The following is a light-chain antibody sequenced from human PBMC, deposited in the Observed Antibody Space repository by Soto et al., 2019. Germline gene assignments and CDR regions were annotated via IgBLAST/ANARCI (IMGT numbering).Light chain of an antibody. CDR1: QSISTY. J-gene: IGKJ5*01. V-gene: IGKV1-39*01. Sequence: IQMTNSPSSLSGCVRKRVVITFRASQSISTYLNWYQKKTGKAPNLLIYDASRLQSGVPSRFSGSGGGTDFTLSISSVQPEDFATYFCQQSYMDPITFGQGTQLEIK. CDR2: DAS. CDR3: QQSYMDPIT.